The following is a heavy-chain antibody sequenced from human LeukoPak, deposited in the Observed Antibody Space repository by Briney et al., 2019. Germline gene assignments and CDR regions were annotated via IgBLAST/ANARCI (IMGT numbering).Heavy chain of an antibody. CDR1: GGSISNYY. CDR2: IYYSGST. D-gene: IGHD6-19*01. V-gene: IGHV4-59*01. Sequence: SSETLSLTCTVSGGSISNYYWSWVRQPPGKGLEYIGYIYYSGSTNYNPSLKSRVTISVDTTKNQFSLKLSSVTAADTAVYYCARDSGGWYRWFDPWGQGSLVAVS. CDR3: ARDSGGWYRWFDP. J-gene: IGHJ5*02.